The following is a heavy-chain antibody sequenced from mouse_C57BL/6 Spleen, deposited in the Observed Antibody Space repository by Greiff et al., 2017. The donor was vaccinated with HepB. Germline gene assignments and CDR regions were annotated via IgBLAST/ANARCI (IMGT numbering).Heavy chain of an antibody. V-gene: IGHV5-9-1*02. J-gene: IGHJ2*01. CDR2: ISSGGDYI. CDR3: TTTTVVATGGYYFDY. D-gene: IGHD1-1*01. Sequence: EVMLVESGEGLVKPGGSLKLSCAASGFTFSSYAMSWVRQTPEKRLEWVAYISSGGDYIYYADTVKGRFTISRDNARNTLYLQMSSLKSEDTAMYYCTTTTVVATGGYYFDYWGQGTTLTVSS. CDR1: GFTFSSYA.